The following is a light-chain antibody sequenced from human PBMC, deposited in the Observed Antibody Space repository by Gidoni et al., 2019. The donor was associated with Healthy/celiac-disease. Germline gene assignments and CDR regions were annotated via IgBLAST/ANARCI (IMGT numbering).Light chain of an antibody. CDR2: KAS. Sequence: DIQMTQSPSTLSASVGDRVTITCRASQSISSWLAWYQQKPGKAPKLLIYKASSLESGVPSRFSGSGSGTEFTLTISSLQPDYFATYYCQRYNSYRTFGQGTKVEIK. V-gene: IGKV1-5*03. CDR1: QSISSW. J-gene: IGKJ1*01. CDR3: QRYNSYRT.